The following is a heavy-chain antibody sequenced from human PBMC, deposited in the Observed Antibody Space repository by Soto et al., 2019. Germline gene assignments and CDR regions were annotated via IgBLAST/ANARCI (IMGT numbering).Heavy chain of an antibody. CDR3: TPFDP. Sequence: GASVKVSCKASGDTFTDYYIHWVRQAPGQGLEWMGTVNPSGGHTTYAQHFLGRVTMTRDTSTSTLYMELTSLTSDDFGSFIGTPFDPWGQGTLVTVSS. V-gene: IGHV1-46*01. CDR2: VNPSGGHT. CDR1: GDTFTDYY. D-gene: IGHD1-26*01. J-gene: IGHJ5*02.